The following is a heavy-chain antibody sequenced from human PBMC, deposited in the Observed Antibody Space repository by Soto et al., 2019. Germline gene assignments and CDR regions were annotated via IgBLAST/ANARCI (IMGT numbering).Heavy chain of an antibody. CDR1: GDSVSSNSAA. V-gene: IGHV6-1*01. J-gene: IGHJ4*02. Sequence: SQTLSLTCAISGDSVSSNSAAWNWIRQSPSRGLEWLGRTYYRSKWYNDYAVSVKSRITINPDTSKNQFSLQLNSVTPEDTAVYYCARTPTQYDFWSGYYRSFDYWGQGTLVTVSS. CDR3: ARTPTQYDFWSGYYRSFDY. D-gene: IGHD3-3*01. CDR2: TYYRSKWYN.